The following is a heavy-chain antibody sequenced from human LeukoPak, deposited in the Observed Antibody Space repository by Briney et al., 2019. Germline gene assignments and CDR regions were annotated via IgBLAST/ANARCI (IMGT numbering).Heavy chain of an antibody. J-gene: IGHJ4*02. D-gene: IGHD2-2*01. Sequence: GGSLRLSWAASGFTFNNYGMHWVRQAPGKGLEWVAVISYDGRNIHYPDSVKGRFTISRDISTDTLWLQMDSLRTEDTAVYYCAKGPLRGTAAAIDYWGQGTLVTVSS. V-gene: IGHV3-30*18. CDR2: ISYDGRNI. CDR1: GFTFNNYG. CDR3: AKGPLRGTAAAIDY.